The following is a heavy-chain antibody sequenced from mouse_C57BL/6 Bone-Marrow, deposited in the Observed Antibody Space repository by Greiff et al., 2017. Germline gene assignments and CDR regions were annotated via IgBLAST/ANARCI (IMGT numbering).Heavy chain of an antibody. CDR2: ISDGGSYT. D-gene: IGHD2-10*02. J-gene: IGHJ4*01. Sequence: EVKVVESGGGLVKPGGSLKLSCAASGFTFSSYAMSWVRQTPEKRLEWVATISDGGSYTYYPDNVKGRFTISRDNAKNNLYLHMSHLKSEDTAMYYCARERYDYYAMDYWGQGTSVTVSS. CDR1: GFTFSSYA. CDR3: ARERYDYYAMDY. V-gene: IGHV5-4*01.